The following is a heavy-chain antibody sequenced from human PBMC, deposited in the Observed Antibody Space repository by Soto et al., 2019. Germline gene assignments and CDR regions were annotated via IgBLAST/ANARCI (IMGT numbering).Heavy chain of an antibody. CDR1: GFTVSSNY. D-gene: IGHD6-6*01. V-gene: IGHV3-66*01. Sequence: GGSLRLSCAASGFTVSSNYMSWVRQAPGKGLEWVSVIYSGGSTYYADSVKGRFTISRDNSKNTLYLQMNSLRAEDTAVYYCASSTIEYSSSSAGLRFDYWGQGTLVTVSS. CDR3: ASSTIEYSSSSAGLRFDY. J-gene: IGHJ4*02. CDR2: IYSGGST.